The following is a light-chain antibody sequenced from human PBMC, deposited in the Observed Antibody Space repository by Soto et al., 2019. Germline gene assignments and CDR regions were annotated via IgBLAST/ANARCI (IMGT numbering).Light chain of an antibody. V-gene: IGKV1-5*03. CDR2: KAS. CDR3: QQYYNYFRT. J-gene: IGKJ1*01. Sequence: DIQMTQSPSTLSASVGDRVTITCRASQSISSWLAWYQQKPGKAPKRLIYKASSLESGVPSRFSGRGSGTEFTLTISSLQPDDFATYYCQQYYNYFRTFGQGTKVEIK. CDR1: QSISSW.